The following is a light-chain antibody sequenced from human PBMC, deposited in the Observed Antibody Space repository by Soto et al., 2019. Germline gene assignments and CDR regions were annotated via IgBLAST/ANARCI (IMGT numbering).Light chain of an antibody. CDR3: TSYSSTDTFYV. V-gene: IGLV2-14*01. CDR1: SSDVGAYHY. J-gene: IGLJ1*01. Sequence: QSVLTQPASVSGSPGQSITISCTGTSSDVGAYHYVSWYQHHPGKAPKLMIYQVTNRPSGVSDRFSGSKSGNTASPTISGLRADDEADYYCTSYSSTDTFYVFGTGTKVTVL. CDR2: QVT.